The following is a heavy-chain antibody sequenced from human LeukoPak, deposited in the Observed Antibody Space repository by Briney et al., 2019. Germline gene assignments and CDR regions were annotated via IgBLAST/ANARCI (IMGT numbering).Heavy chain of an antibody. CDR1: GFTFSRYG. CDR2: IRGSGGST. V-gene: IGHV3-23*01. D-gene: IGHD3-22*01. CDR3: ARDYYDSSGDADSDAFDI. Sequence: GGSLRLSCAASGFTFSRYGMSWVRQAPGKGLEWVSGIRGSGGSTNYADSVKGRFTISRDNSKNTLYLQMNSLRAEDTAVYYCARDYYDSSGDADSDAFDIWGQGTMVTVSS. J-gene: IGHJ3*02.